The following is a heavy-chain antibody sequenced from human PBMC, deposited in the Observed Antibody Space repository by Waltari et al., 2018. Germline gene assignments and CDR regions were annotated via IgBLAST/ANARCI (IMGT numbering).Heavy chain of an antibody. CDR3: ARGVYYDYVWGRHY. V-gene: IGHV4-39*01. CDR1: GGSISSSSYY. CDR2: TYYSGST. Sequence: QLQLQESGPGLVKPSETLSLTCTVSGGSISSSSYYWGWIRQPPGKGLEWIGSTYYSGSTSYNPSLKSRVTISVDTSKNQFSLKLSSVTAADTAVYYCARGVYYDYVWGRHYWGQGTLVTVSS. D-gene: IGHD3-16*01. J-gene: IGHJ4*02.